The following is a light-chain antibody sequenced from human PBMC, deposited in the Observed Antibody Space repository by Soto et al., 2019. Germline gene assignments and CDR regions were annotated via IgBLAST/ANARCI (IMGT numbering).Light chain of an antibody. V-gene: IGKV3-20*01. CDR3: QHYYTSYTT. CDR2: GAS. CDR1: QSVTSNY. J-gene: IGKJ1*01. Sequence: EIVLTQSPGTLSLSPGARATLSCGASQSVTSNYLAWYKQTPGQAPRVXSFGASTRATGIPDRFSGSGSGTEFTLTISRLEPEDFEVYYCQHYYTSYTTFGQGTKVDIK.